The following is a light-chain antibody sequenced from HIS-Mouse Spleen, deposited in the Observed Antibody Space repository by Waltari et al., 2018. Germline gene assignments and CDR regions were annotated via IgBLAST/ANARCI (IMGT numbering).Light chain of an antibody. Sequence: SYELTQPSSVSVSPGQTARITCPGDVLAKKYARWYQQKPGQAPVLVIYKDSERRSGNPERFSGSSSGTTVTLTISGAQVEDEADYYCYSAADNNGVFGGGTKLTVL. CDR1: VLAKKY. V-gene: IGLV3-27*01. CDR3: YSAADNNGV. J-gene: IGLJ2*01. CDR2: KDS.